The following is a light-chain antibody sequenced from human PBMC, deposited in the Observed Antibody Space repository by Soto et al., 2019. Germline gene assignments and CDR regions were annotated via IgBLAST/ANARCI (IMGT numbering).Light chain of an antibody. V-gene: IGLV2-23*02. CDR3: CSYAGSNTWV. CDR1: SSDVGGSSL. Sequence: QSALTQPASVSGSPGQSITISCSGTSSDVGGSSLVTWYQQHPGKAPKLTIYEVDKRPSGVSSRFSASKSGNTASLTISGLQAEDEADYYCCSYAGSNTWVFGGGTKVTVL. J-gene: IGLJ3*02. CDR2: EVD.